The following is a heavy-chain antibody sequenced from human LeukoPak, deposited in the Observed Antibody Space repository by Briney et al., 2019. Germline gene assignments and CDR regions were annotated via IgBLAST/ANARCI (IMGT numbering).Heavy chain of an antibody. CDR1: GFTFSDTY. D-gene: IGHD5-12*01. CDR3: ARGPSGYHNT. J-gene: IGHJ4*02. V-gene: IGHV3-11*04. Sequence: PGGSPRLSCAVSGFTFSDTYMTWIRQAPGKGLESLSYISPSGTDISYADSVKGRFTISRDNSKNTLYLQMNSLRAEDTAVYYCARGPSGYHNTGGQGTLVTVSS. CDR2: ISPSGTDI.